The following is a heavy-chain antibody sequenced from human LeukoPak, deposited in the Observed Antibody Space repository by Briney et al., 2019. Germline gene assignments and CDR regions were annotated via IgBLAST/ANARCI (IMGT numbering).Heavy chain of an antibody. D-gene: IGHD2-15*01. J-gene: IGHJ4*02. CDR1: GGTFNSHA. V-gene: IGHV1-69*13. Sequence: SVKVSCKASGGTFNSHAISWVRQAPGQGLEWMGGIIPIFGSPNYAQKFQGRVTITADASTSTAYMELSSLRSEDTAVYYCARAGEGYCSSVSCYLFDYWGQGTLVTVSS. CDR3: ARAGEGYCSSVSCYLFDY. CDR2: IIPIFGSP.